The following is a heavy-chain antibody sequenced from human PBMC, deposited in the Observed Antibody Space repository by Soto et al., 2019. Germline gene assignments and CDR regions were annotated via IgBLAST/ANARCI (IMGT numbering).Heavy chain of an antibody. CDR2: INHSGST. D-gene: IGHD6-13*01. CDR1: GGSFSGYY. J-gene: IGHJ6*02. CDR3: ARGGTSSSWHYYYYGMDV. V-gene: IGHV4-34*01. Sequence: QVQLQQWGAGLLKPSETLSLTCAVYGGSFSGYYWSWIRQPPGKGLEWIGEINHSGSTNYNPSLKSRVTISVGTSKNQFALKLSSVTAAETAVYYCARGGTSSSWHYYYYGMDVWGQGTTVTVSS.